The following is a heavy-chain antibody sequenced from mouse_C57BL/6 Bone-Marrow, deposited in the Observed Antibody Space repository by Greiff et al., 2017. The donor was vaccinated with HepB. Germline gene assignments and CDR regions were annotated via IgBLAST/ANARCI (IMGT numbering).Heavy chain of an antibody. CDR1: GFSFNTYA. CDR2: IRSKSNNYAT. D-gene: IGHD2-1*01. V-gene: IGHV10-1*01. CDR3: VRHGNYGFAY. J-gene: IGHJ3*01. Sequence: EVKVEESGGGLVQPKGSLKLSCAASGFSFNTYAMNWVRQAPGKGLEWVARIRSKSNNYATYYADSVKDRFTISRDDSESMLYLQMNNLKTEDTAMYYCVRHGNYGFAYWGQGTLVTVSA.